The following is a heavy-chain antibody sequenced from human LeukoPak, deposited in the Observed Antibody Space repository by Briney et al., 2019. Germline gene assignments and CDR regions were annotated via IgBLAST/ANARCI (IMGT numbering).Heavy chain of an antibody. CDR2: IYSAGNT. CDR3: ARDSASGWYHAY. J-gene: IGHJ4*02. CDR1: GFTFSSNY. Sequence: GGSLRLSCAASGFTFSSNYMSWVRQAPGKGLEWVSVIYSAGNTYYSDSVKGRFTISRDNSKNTLFLQMNSLTAEDTAVYYCARDSASGWYHAYWGQGTLVAVSS. V-gene: IGHV3-53*01. D-gene: IGHD6-19*01.